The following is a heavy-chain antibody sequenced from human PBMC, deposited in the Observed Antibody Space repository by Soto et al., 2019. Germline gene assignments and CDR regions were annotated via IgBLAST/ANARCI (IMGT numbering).Heavy chain of an antibody. CDR2: FIPIFGTA. Sequence: QVQLVQSGAEVKKPGSSVKVSCKASGGTFSSYAISWVRQAPGRGLEWMGGFIPIFGTANYAQKFQGSVTITADESTSTAYMELSSLRSEDTAVYYCASGYCSSTSCYVGDAFDIWGQGTMVTVSS. D-gene: IGHD2-2*03. CDR3: ASGYCSSTSCYVGDAFDI. CDR1: GGTFSSYA. V-gene: IGHV1-69*01. J-gene: IGHJ3*02.